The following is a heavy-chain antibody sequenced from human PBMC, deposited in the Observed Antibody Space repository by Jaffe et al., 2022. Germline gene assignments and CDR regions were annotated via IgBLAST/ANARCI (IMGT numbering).Heavy chain of an antibody. D-gene: IGHD6-6*01. J-gene: IGHJ4*02. CDR1: GYTFTGYY. V-gene: IGHV1-2*06. CDR3: ARDSSVPIWDSSSAIGY. CDR2: INPNSGGT. Sequence: QVQLVQSGAEVKKPGASVKVSCKASGYTFTGYYMHWVRQAPGQGLEWMGRINPNSGGTNYAQKFQGRVTMTRDTSISTAYMELSRLRSDDTAVYYCARDSSVPIWDSSSAIGYWGQGTLVTVSS.